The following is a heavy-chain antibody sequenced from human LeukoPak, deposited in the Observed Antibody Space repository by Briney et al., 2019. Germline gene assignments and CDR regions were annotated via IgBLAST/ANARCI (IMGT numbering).Heavy chain of an antibody. J-gene: IGHJ3*01. D-gene: IGHD1-1*01. Sequence: GASVKVSCKASGYTFTSYGISWVRQAPGQGLEWMGWISVYNGNTNYAQKLQGRVTMTTDTSTSTAYMELTRLRSDDTAVYYCVTHRYNWNLWAFDVWGQGTMVTVSS. CDR2: ISVYNGNT. V-gene: IGHV1-18*01. CDR1: GYTFTSYG. CDR3: VTHRYNWNLWAFDV.